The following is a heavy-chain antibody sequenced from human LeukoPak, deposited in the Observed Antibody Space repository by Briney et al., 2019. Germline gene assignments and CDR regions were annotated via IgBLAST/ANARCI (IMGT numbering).Heavy chain of an antibody. J-gene: IGHJ4*02. CDR3: ARFYGDYVVDY. CDR2: INHSGST. Sequence: PSETLSLTCAVYGGSFSGCYWSWIRQPPGKGLEWIGEINHSGSTNYNPSLKSRVTISVDTSKNQFSLKLSSVTAADTAVYYCARFYGDYVVDYWGQGTLVTVSS. D-gene: IGHD4-17*01. V-gene: IGHV4-34*01. CDR1: GGSFSGCY.